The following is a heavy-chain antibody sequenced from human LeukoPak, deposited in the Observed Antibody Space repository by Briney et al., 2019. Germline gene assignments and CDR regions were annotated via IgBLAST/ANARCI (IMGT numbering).Heavy chain of an antibody. D-gene: IGHD4-11*01. V-gene: IGHV1-8*03. CDR3: ARSVHTVGNWFDP. J-gene: IGHJ5*02. Sequence: GASVKVSCKASGYTFTSYDINWVRQATGQGPHWMGWMNPNSGTTGYAQKFQGRVTITRNTSISTAYMELSSLRSEDTAVYYCARSVHTVGNWFDPWGQGTLVTVSS. CDR2: MNPNSGTT. CDR1: GYTFTSYD.